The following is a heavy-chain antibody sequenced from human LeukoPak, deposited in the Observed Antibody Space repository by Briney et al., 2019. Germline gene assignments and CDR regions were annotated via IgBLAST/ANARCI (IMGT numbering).Heavy chain of an antibody. CDR2: IYYSGST. CDR3: ARTSGTYYDFWSGYYTGYYFDY. V-gene: IGHV4-59*01. CDR1: GGSISSYY. J-gene: IGHJ4*02. D-gene: IGHD3-3*01. Sequence: SETLSLTCTVSGGSISSYYWSWIRQPPGKGLEWIGYIYYSGSTNYNPSLKSRVTISVDTSKNQFSLKLSSVAAADTAVYYCARTSGTYYDFWSGYYTGYYFDYWGQGTLVTVSS.